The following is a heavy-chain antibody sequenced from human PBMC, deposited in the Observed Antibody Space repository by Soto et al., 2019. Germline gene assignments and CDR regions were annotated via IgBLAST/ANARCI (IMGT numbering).Heavy chain of an antibody. CDR2: VYTSGGT. Sequence: PSETLSLTCTVSGGSIRTYYWSWIRHPAGKGLEWIGRVYTSGGTNYNPSLKSRVTMSRDTSKKQFFLSLSSVTAADTAVYYCARGAAAGVDYGMDLWGQGNTVTVSS. V-gene: IGHV4-4*07. J-gene: IGHJ6*02. CDR3: ARGAAAGVDYGMDL. CDR1: GGSIRTYY. D-gene: IGHD6-13*01.